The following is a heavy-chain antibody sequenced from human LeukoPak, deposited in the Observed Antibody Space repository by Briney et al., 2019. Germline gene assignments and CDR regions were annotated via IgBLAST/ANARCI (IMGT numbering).Heavy chain of an antibody. CDR3: ARDSSGYDILTGYYRLYYFDY. J-gene: IGHJ4*02. D-gene: IGHD3-9*01. Sequence: ASVKVSCKASGHTFTNYGITWVRQAPGQGLEWMGWISAYNGNTSYAQKLQGRVTMTTDTSTSTAYMELRSLRSDDTAVYYSARDSSGYDILTGYYRLYYFDYWGQGTLVTVSS. CDR2: ISAYNGNT. V-gene: IGHV1-18*01. CDR1: GHTFTNYG.